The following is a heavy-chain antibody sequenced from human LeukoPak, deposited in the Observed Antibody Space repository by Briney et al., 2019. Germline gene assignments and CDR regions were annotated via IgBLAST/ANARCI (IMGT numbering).Heavy chain of an antibody. V-gene: IGHV3-30-3*01. CDR1: GFTFSSYA. CDR2: ISYDGSNK. J-gene: IGHJ6*02. Sequence: GRSLRLSCAASGFTFSSYAMHWVRQAPGKGLEWVAVISYDGSNKYYADSVKGRFTISRDNSKNTLYLQMNSLRAEDTAVYYCTRKSGHAYGMDVWGQGTTVTVSS. D-gene: IGHD7-27*01. CDR3: TRKSGHAYGMDV.